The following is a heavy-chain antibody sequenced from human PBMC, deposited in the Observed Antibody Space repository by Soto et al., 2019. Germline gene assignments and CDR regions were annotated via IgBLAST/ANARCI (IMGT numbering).Heavy chain of an antibody. CDR2: ISYDGGDK. J-gene: IGHJ5*02. D-gene: IGHD1-26*01. CDR3: AREEGLLNWFDP. Sequence: GGSLRLSCAASGFTFSSYTMHWVRQTPGKGLEWVAHISYDGGDKYYADSVKGRFTISRDNSKNTLYLQMNSLRAEDTAVYYCAREEGLLNWFDPWGQGTLVTVS. V-gene: IGHV3-30-3*01. CDR1: GFTFSSYT.